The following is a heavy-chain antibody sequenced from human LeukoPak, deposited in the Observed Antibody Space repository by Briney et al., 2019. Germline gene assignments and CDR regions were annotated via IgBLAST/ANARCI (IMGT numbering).Heavy chain of an antibody. J-gene: IGHJ6*02. V-gene: IGHV3-30-3*01. CDR1: GFTFSTYA. CDR3: ARGTMKQLDGGMDV. Sequence: GGSLRLSCAASGFTFSTYAMHWVRQAPGKGLEWVALISYDGSNKYYADSVKGRFTISRDNSKNTLYLQMNSLRAEDTAVYYCARGTMKQLDGGMDVWGQGTTVTVSS. CDR2: ISYDGSNK. D-gene: IGHD6-13*01.